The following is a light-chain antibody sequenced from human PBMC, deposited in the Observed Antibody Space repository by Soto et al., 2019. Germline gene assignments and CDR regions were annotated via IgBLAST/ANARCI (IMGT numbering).Light chain of an antibody. CDR1: SSDVGAYNY. J-gene: IGLJ2*01. CDR2: DVS. V-gene: IGLV2-14*03. CDR3: SSYTGFSSVV. Sequence: QSALTQPASVSGSPGQSITISCTGTSSDVGAYNYVSWYQQHPGKAPKLMIYDVSNRPSGVSNRFFCSKSGNTASLTISGLQTEDEADYYCSSYTGFSSVVFGGGTKLTVL.